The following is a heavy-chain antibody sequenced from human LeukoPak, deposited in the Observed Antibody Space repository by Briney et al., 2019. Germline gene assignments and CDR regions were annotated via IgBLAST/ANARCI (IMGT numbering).Heavy chain of an antibody. CDR1: GFTFSDYY. J-gene: IGHJ6*02. Sequence: GGSLRLFCAASGFTFSDYYMSWIRQAPGKGLEWVSYISSSGSTIYYADSVKGRFTISRDNAKNSLYLQMNSLRAEDTAVYYCAREHLDCSSTSCPTTYYYYGMDVWGQGTTVTVSS. D-gene: IGHD2-2*01. CDR3: AREHLDCSSTSCPTTYYYYGMDV. CDR2: ISSSGSTI. V-gene: IGHV3-11*01.